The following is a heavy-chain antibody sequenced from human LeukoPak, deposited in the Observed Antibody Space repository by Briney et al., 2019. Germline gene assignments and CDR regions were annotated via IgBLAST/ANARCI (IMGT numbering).Heavy chain of an antibody. CDR3: ARGRAYCSGGSCYSGWFDP. Sequence: PSETLSLTCAVYGGSFSGYYWSWIRQPPGKGLEWIGEINHSGSTNYNPSLKSRVTISVDTPKNQFSLKLSSVTAADTAVYYCARGRAYCSGGSCYSGWFDPWGQGTLVTVSS. CDR1: GGSFSGYY. D-gene: IGHD2-15*01. CDR2: INHSGST. J-gene: IGHJ5*02. V-gene: IGHV4-34*01.